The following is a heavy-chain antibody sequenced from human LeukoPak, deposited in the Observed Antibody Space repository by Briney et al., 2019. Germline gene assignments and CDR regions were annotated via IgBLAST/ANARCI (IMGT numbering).Heavy chain of an antibody. CDR2: IIPIFGTA. D-gene: IGHD2-2*01. CDR1: GRTFSIYA. Sequence: SVKVPCKASGRTFSIYAISWVRQAPGQGLEWMGGIIPIFGTANYTQKFQGRVPITADESTSTAYMELSSLRSEDTAVYYCAPYCSSTSCQLNWGQGTLVTVSS. J-gene: IGHJ4*02. CDR3: APYCSSTSCQLN. V-gene: IGHV1-69*13.